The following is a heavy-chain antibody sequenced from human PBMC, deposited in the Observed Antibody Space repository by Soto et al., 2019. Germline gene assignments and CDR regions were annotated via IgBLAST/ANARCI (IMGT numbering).Heavy chain of an antibody. D-gene: IGHD3-10*01. Sequence: ASVKVSCKASGYTFTSYGISWVRQAPGQGLEWMGWISAYNGNTNYAQKLQGRVTTTTDTSTSTAYMELMSLRSDDTAVYYCARERGFGEFFYFDYWGQGTLVTVSS. CDR3: ARERGFGEFFYFDY. CDR1: GYTFTSYG. V-gene: IGHV1-18*01. CDR2: ISAYNGNT. J-gene: IGHJ4*02.